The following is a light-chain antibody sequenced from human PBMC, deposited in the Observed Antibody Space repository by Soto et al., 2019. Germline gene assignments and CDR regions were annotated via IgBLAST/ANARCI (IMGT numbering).Light chain of an antibody. J-gene: IGKJ2*01. CDR2: GSS. V-gene: IGKV3-20*01. CDR3: QQYGSSPPYT. Sequence: EVVLTQSPGTLSLSPGERATLSCRASQSVSNNYFAWYQQKPGQAHRLLIFGSSDRATGIPDRFSGSGSGTDFTLTISRLETEDFAVYYCQQYGSSPPYTFGQGTKLEIK. CDR1: QSVSNNY.